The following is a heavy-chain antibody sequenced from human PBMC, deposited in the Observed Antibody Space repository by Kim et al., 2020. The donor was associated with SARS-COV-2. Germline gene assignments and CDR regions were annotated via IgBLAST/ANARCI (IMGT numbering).Heavy chain of an antibody. D-gene: IGHD3-10*01. J-gene: IGHJ6*02. CDR2: ISAYNGNT. CDR3: ASMGGSYYAYYYYGMDV. Sequence: ASVKVSCKASGYTFTSYGISWVRQAPGQGLEWMGWISAYNGNTNYAQKLQGRVTMTTDTSTSTAYMELRSLRSDDTAVYYCASMGGSYYAYYYYGMDVWGQGTTVTLSS. V-gene: IGHV1-18*04. CDR1: GYTFTSYG.